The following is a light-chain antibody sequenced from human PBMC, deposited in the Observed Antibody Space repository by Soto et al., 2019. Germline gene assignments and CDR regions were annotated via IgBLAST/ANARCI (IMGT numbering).Light chain of an antibody. Sequence: EIVLTQSPATLSLSPGERATLSCRASQSVSSYLAWYQHKPGQAPRLLIYDASNRATGIPARFSGSGSGTDFTLTISSLEPEDFAVYSCQPRPNWSYTFGQGTKLEIK. J-gene: IGKJ2*01. V-gene: IGKV3-11*01. CDR3: QPRPNWSYT. CDR1: QSVSSY. CDR2: DAS.